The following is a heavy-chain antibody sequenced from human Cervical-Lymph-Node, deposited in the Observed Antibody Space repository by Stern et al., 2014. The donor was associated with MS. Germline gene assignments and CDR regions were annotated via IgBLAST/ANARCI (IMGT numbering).Heavy chain of an antibody. D-gene: IGHD3-16*02. J-gene: IGHJ3*02. CDR1: GYTFGAYW. CDR2: VYPGDSDT. Sequence: EMQLVESGVEVKKPGESLKISCQGSGYTFGAYWIGWVRQRPGKGLAWMGLVYPGDSDTRYSPSFQGQVTMSADKSISTAYVLWSSLKASDTAMYYCARLVAPGGDAFDIWGQGTWVIVSS. V-gene: IGHV5-51*01. CDR3: ARLVAPGGDAFDI.